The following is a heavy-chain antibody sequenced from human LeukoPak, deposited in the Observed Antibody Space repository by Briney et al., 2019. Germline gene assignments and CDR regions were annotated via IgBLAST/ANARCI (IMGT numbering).Heavy chain of an antibody. V-gene: IGHV5-51*01. CDR1: GYSFTSYW. CDR3: ARRDNSGYSVPPDY. D-gene: IGHD3-22*01. Sequence: PGESLKISCQGSGYSFTSYWIAWVRQMPGKGLEWMGIIYPGDSDTRYSPSFQGQVTFSADKSITTAYLQWSNLKASDTAMYYCARRDNSGYSVPPDYWGQGTLVTVSS. J-gene: IGHJ4*02. CDR2: IYPGDSDT.